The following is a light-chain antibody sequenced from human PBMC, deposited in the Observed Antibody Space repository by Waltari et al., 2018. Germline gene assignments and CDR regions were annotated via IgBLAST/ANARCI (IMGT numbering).Light chain of an antibody. CDR2: DAS. J-gene: IGKJ2*01. V-gene: IGKV1-33*01. CDR1: QDISNY. Sequence: DIQMTQSPSSLSASVGDRVTLTCQASQDISNYLSWFQQKPGKAPKLLIYDASTLKTGVPSRFSGSGSGTHFTFTINSLQPEDFATYSCQHYDALPYTFGQGTKLEI. CDR3: QHYDALPYT.